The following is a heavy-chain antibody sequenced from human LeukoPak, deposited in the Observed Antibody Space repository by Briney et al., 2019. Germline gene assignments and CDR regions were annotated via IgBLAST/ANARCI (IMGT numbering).Heavy chain of an antibody. J-gene: IGHJ4*02. D-gene: IGHD3-22*01. CDR2: INHSGST. V-gene: IGHV4-34*01. CDR1: GGSFSGYY. Sequence: PSETLSLTCAVYGGSFSGYYWSWIRQPPGKGLEWIGEINHSGSTNYNPSLKSRVTISVDTSKNQFSLKLSSVTAADTAVYYCARGRVMYYYDSSGYYQPTATRNYFDYWGQGTLVTVSS. CDR3: ARGRVMYYYDSSGYYQPTATRNYFDY.